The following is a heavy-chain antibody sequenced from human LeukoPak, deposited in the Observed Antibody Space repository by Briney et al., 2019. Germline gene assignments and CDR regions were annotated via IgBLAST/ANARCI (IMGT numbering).Heavy chain of an antibody. V-gene: IGHV3-23*01. J-gene: IGHJ4*02. CDR1: GFSFSNYA. CDR3: AKAIAVAGTSLDY. CDR2: ISDSGAAT. D-gene: IGHD6-19*01. Sequence: GGSLRLSCAASGFSFSNYAMSWVRQAPGKGLEWVSSISDSGAATYYADSVKGRFTISRDNSKNTLYLQMNSLRAEDTAVYYCAKAIAVAGTSLDYWGQGTLVTVSS.